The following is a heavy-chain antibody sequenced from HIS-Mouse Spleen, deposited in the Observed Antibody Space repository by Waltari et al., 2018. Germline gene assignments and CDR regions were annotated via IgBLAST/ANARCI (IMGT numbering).Heavy chain of an antibody. Sequence: QVQLVESGGGVVQPGRSLRLSCAASGFTFSSYVMHGVRQAPGKGLEWVAVISYDGSNKYYADSVKGRVTISRDNSKNTLYLQMNSLRAEDTAVYYCAKASSGWLDYWGQGTLVTVSS. CDR2: ISYDGSNK. J-gene: IGHJ4*02. V-gene: IGHV3-30*18. D-gene: IGHD6-19*01. CDR3: AKASSGWLDY. CDR1: GFTFSSYV.